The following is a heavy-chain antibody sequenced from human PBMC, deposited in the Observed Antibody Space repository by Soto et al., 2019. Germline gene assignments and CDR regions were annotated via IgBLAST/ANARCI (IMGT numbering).Heavy chain of an antibody. Sequence: PSETLSLTCTVSGDSVRSGIYYWTWIRQPPGKRLELIGFIAYSGSTNHNPSLKSRVTISIDTSKNQFSLKLKSVTAADTAVYYRARVGYHSSDYLSKWFDPWGQGTLVT. J-gene: IGHJ5*02. V-gene: IGHV4-61*01. CDR1: GDSVRSGIYY. CDR2: IAYSGST. D-gene: IGHD3-22*01. CDR3: ARVGYHSSDYLSKWFDP.